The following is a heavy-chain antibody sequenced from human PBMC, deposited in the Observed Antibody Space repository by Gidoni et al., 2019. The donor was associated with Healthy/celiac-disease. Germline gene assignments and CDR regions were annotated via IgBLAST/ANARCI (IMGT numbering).Heavy chain of an antibody. CDR2: IYWNDDK. D-gene: IGHD4-17*01. CDR3: AHRLVRYGDYADNWFDP. J-gene: IGHJ5*02. V-gene: IGHV2-5*01. CDR1: GFSLSTSGVG. Sequence: QITLKESGPTLVKPTQTLTLTCTFSGFSLSTSGVGVGWIRQPPGKALEWLALIYWNDDKRYSPSLKSRLTITKDTSKNQVVLTMTNMDPVDTATYYCAHRLVRYGDYADNWFDPWGQGTLVTVSS.